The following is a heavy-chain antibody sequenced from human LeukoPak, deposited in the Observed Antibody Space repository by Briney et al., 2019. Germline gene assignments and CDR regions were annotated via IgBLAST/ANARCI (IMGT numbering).Heavy chain of an antibody. V-gene: IGHV1-18*01. Sequence: ASVKVSCKASGYTFTSYGISWVRQAPGQGLEWMGWISAYNGNTNYAQKLQGRVTMTTDTSTSTAYMELRSLRSDDTAVYYCARDFPRPVVVTELLRGYYGMDVWGQGTTVTVSS. CDR3: ARDFPRPVVVTELLRGYYGMDV. CDR1: GYTFTSYG. J-gene: IGHJ6*02. D-gene: IGHD2-21*02. CDR2: ISAYNGNT.